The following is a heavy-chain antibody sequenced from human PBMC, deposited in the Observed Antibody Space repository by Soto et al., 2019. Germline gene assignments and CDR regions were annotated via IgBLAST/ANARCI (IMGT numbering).Heavy chain of an antibody. CDR2: ISYDGSNR. CDR3: AKNAFRCISTICYSDD. Sequence: QVQLVESGGGVVQPGKSLRLSCEVSGFTFSSRGMHWVRQAPGKGLEWVAIISYDGSNRFYAETVKGRFTISRDNSKNTLYLQMNSLRPEDTAVYYCAKNAFRCISTICYSDDWGQGTLVTVSS. CDR1: GFTFSSRG. V-gene: IGHV3-30*18. J-gene: IGHJ4*02. D-gene: IGHD2-2*01.